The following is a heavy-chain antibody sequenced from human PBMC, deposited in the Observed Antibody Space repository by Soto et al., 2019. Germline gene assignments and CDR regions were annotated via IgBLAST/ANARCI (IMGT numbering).Heavy chain of an antibody. D-gene: IGHD3-10*01. CDR2: IYHSGST. J-gene: IGHJ6*02. Sequence: QVQLQESGPGLVKPSGTLSLTCAVSGGSISSSNWWSWVRQPPGQGLEWIGEIYHSGSTNYNPSLMSRLTISVDRSKNQLSLKLRSVTAVDTAVYYCTRDMIYGSERSHYYYAMDVWGRGTTVTVSS. CDR1: GGSISSSNW. CDR3: TRDMIYGSERSHYYYAMDV. V-gene: IGHV4-4*02.